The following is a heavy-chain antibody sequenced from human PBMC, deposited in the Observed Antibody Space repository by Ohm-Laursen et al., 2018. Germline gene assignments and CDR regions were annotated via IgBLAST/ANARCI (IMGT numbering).Heavy chain of an antibody. CDR3: ARDQRFTYGSWYYFDY. Sequence: GSLRLSCTASGFTFSDYSMAWFRQAPGKGLEWVSYITKSSNTVYYADSVKCRFTLSRDNAQNSLYLQMNNLRAEDTAVYYCARDQRFTYGSWYYFDYWGQGTLVTVSS. CDR1: GFTFSDYS. CDR2: ITKSSNTV. D-gene: IGHD3-10*01. V-gene: IGHV3-11*01. J-gene: IGHJ4*02.